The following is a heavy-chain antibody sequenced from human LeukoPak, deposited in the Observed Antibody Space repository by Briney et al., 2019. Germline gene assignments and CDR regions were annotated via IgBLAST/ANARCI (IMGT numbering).Heavy chain of an antibody. J-gene: IGHJ3*02. V-gene: IGHV4-30-4*01. Sequence: SETLSLTCTVSGDSISSGYYYWSWIRQPPGKGLEWIGYINNSGSTYYNPSLKSRVTISVDTSKNQFSLKLSSVTAADTAVYYCARGDAFDIWGQGTMVTVSS. CDR1: GDSISSGYYY. CDR3: ARGDAFDI. CDR2: INNSGST.